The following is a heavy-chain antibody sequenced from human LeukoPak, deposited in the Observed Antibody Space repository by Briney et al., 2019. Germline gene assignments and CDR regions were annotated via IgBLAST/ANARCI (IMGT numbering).Heavy chain of an antibody. CDR2: IHYTGAT. V-gene: IGHV4-39*07. D-gene: IGHD2-2*01. J-gene: IGHJ5*02. CDR1: GGSISTRDYH. CDR3: ARGPSPAGP. Sequence: SETLSLTCIVSGGSISTRDYHWGWIRQPPGKGLEWIANIHYTGATYYNPSLKSRVTISLDTSKNQFSLKLSSVTAADTAVYYCARGPSPAGPWGQGTLVTVSS.